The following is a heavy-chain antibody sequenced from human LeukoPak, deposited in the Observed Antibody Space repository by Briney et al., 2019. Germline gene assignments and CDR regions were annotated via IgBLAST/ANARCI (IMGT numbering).Heavy chain of an antibody. Sequence: GGSLRLSCAASGFAFSNNWMNGVRQAPGKGLLWISRINSDGSSTSYADSVKARFTISTDNAKNTLYLQMNSLRAEDTAVYYCASSDWYAAFDIWGQGTMVTVSS. D-gene: IGHD3-9*01. CDR2: INSDGSST. V-gene: IGHV3-74*01. J-gene: IGHJ3*02. CDR3: ASSDWYAAFDI. CDR1: GFAFSNNW.